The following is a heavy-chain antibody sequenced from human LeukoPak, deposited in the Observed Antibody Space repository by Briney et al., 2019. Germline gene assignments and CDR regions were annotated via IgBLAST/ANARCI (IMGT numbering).Heavy chain of an antibody. CDR1: GGSFSGYY. Sequence: PSETLSLTCAVYGGSFSGYYWSWLRQPPGKGLEWIGEISHSGTTNYNSSLKSRVIISADTPKNQFSLKLTSVTAADTAVYYCARGAGWFGNWGQGTLVTVSS. CDR2: ISHSGTT. J-gene: IGHJ4*02. V-gene: IGHV4-34*01. CDR3: ARGAGWFGN. D-gene: IGHD3-10*01.